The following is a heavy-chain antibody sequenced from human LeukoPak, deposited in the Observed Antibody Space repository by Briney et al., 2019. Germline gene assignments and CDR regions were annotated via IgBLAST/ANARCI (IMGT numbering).Heavy chain of an antibody. Sequence: GGSLRLSCAASGFTFDDYAMHWVRQAPGKGLEWVSGISWNSGSIGYADSVKGRFTISRDNAKNSLYLQMNSLRAEDTAVYYCARDPPRITIFGVGNDAFDIWGQGTMVTVSS. V-gene: IGHV3-9*01. CDR3: ARDPPRITIFGVGNDAFDI. CDR1: GFTFDDYA. D-gene: IGHD3-3*01. CDR2: ISWNSGSI. J-gene: IGHJ3*02.